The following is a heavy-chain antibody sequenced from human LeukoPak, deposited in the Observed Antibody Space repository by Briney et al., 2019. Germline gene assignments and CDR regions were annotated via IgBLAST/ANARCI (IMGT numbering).Heavy chain of an antibody. V-gene: IGHV4-34*01. D-gene: IGHD2-2*01. CDR3: ARSSVDIVVVPAATPGTTYGMDV. CDR1: GGSFSGYY. CDR2: INHSGST. Sequence: SETLSLTCAVYGGSFSGYYWSWIRQPPGKGLEWIREINHSGSTNYNPSLKSRVTISVDTSKNQFSLKLSSVTAADTAVYYCARSSVDIVVVPAATPGTTYGMDVWGQGTTVTVSS. J-gene: IGHJ6*02.